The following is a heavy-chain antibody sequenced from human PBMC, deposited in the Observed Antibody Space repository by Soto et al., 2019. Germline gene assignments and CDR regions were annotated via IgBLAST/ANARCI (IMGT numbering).Heavy chain of an antibody. D-gene: IGHD2-15*01. J-gene: IGHJ4*02. CDR1: GFIFSNYA. CDR2: ISGSGADT. CDR3: AKDTGRGGGSGCDY. V-gene: IGHV3-23*01. Sequence: PGGSLRLSCAPSGFIFSNYAMSWVRQARGKGLEWVSAISGSGADTYYTESVKGRFTISRDNFKNTLYLQMNSLRAEDTAVYYCAKDTGRGGGSGCDYWGQGTLVTVAS.